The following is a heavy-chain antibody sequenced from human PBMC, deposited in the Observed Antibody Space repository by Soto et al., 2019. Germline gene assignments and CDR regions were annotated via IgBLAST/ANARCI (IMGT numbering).Heavy chain of an antibody. Sequence: QVQLVQSGAEVKKPGASVKVSCKASGYTFTNFGISWVRQAPGQGLEWMGWISAYNGNTNYAQKFQGRVTMTTDTTTSTAYMEVRSLGFDATAVYFCARGGTPIVYWGQATLVTVSS. J-gene: IGHJ4*02. V-gene: IGHV1-18*01. D-gene: IGHD3-16*01. CDR1: GYTFTNFG. CDR2: ISAYNGNT. CDR3: ARGGTPIVY.